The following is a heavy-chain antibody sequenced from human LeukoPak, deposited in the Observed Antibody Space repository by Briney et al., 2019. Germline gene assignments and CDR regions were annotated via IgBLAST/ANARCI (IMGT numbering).Heavy chain of an antibody. D-gene: IGHD2-15*01. V-gene: IGHV3-23*01. CDR3: AKARKPPGYCSGGSCYRYYFDY. Sequence: GGSLRLSCAASGFTFSSYAMSWVRQAPGKGLEWVSAISGSGGSTYYADSVKGRFTISRDNSKNTLYLQMNSLRAEDTAVYYCAKARKPPGYCSGGSCYRYYFDYWGQGTLVTVSS. CDR2: ISGSGGST. CDR1: GFTFSSYA. J-gene: IGHJ4*02.